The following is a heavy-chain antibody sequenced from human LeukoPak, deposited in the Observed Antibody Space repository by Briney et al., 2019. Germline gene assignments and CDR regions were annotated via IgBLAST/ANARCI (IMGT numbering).Heavy chain of an antibody. Sequence: GGSLRLSCATSGFTFSSYAMSWVRQAPGKGLEWVSAISNSGDSTNYADSVKGRFTISRDISKNTLYLQMDTLRAEDTALYYCAKAMPCTSTICYRFDYWGRGTLVTVSS. V-gene: IGHV3-23*01. D-gene: IGHD2-2*01. CDR1: GFTFSSYA. CDR2: ISNSGDST. CDR3: AKAMPCTSTICYRFDY. J-gene: IGHJ4*02.